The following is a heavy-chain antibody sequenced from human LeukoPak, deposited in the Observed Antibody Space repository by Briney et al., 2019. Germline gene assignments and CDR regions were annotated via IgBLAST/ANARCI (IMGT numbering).Heavy chain of an antibody. V-gene: IGHV3-30*03. CDR2: ISYDGSNK. D-gene: IGHD3-22*01. J-gene: IGHJ4*02. CDR3: ASIYYYDSSGSIDY. CDR1: GFTFSSYG. Sequence: GGSLRLSCEASGFTFSSYGMHWVRQAPGKGLEWVAVISYDGSNKYYADSVKGRFTISRDNAKNSLYLQMNSLRAEDTAVYYCASIYYYDSSGSIDYWGQGTLVTVSS.